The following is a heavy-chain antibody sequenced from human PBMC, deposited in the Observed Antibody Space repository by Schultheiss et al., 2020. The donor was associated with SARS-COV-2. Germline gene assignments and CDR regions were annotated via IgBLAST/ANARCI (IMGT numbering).Heavy chain of an antibody. V-gene: IGHV3-53*01. J-gene: IGHJ4*02. D-gene: IGHD3-3*01. CDR1: GFTFSNYS. Sequence: GGSLRLSCAASGFTFSNYSMNWVRQAPGKGLEWVSVIYSGGSTYYADSVKGRFTISRDNSKNTLYLQMNSLRAEDTAVYYCAKREGFGGPDYWGQGTLVTVSS. CDR3: AKREGFGGPDY. CDR2: IYSGGST.